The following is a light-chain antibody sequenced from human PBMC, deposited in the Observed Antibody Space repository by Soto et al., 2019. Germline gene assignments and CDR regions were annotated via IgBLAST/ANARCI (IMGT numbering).Light chain of an antibody. CDR2: DVS. V-gene: IGLV2-11*01. Sequence: QSALTQPRSVSGSPGQSVTISCTGTSGDVGGYNFVSWYQQHPGKAPTLMIFDVSQRPSGVPDRFSGSKSGNTASLTISGRKADEEADYYCCSYGGSYTWVFGGGTKLTVL. CDR3: CSYGGSYTWV. CDR1: SGDVGGYNF. J-gene: IGLJ3*02.